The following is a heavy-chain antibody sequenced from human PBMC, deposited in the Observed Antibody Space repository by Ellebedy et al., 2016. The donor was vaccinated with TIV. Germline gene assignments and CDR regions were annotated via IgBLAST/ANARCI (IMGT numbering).Heavy chain of an antibody. CDR1: GYTFNRYA. D-gene: IGHD4-17*01. J-gene: IGHJ4*02. V-gene: IGHV7-4-1*02. CDR2: ISTNTGNP. Sequence: ASVKVSCKASGYTFNRYAMNWVRQAPGQGLEWMGWISTNTGNPTYAQGFTGRFVFSLDISVSTAYLQISSLKAEDTAVYYCARDQGTVTTFYWGQGTLVTVSS. CDR3: ARDQGTVTTFY.